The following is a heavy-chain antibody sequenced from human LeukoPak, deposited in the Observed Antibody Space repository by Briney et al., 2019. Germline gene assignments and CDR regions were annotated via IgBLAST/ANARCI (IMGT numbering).Heavy chain of an antibody. CDR3: ARQIVVVVAATGSSYYDYYMDV. CDR2: IYYSGST. CDR1: GGSISSYY. J-gene: IGHJ6*03. Sequence: SDTLSLTCTVSGGSISSYYWSWVRQPPAKGLEGIGYIYYSGSTNYNPSLKSRVTISVDTSKNQFSLKLSSVTAADTAVYYCARQIVVVVAATGSSYYDYYMDVWGKGTTVTVSS. D-gene: IGHD2-15*01. V-gene: IGHV4-59*07.